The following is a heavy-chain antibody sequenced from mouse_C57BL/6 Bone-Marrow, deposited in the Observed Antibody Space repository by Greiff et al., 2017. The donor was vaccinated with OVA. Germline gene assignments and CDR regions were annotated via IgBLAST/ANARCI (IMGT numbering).Heavy chain of an antibody. CDR1: GYTFTDYY. Sequence: EVQLQQSGPVLVKPGASVKMSCKASGYTFTDYYMNWVKQSHGKSLEWIGVINPYNGGTSYNQKFKGKATLTVDKSSSTAYMELNSLTSEDSAVYYGAIRQLRLRVFAYWGQGTLVTVSA. V-gene: IGHV1-19*01. J-gene: IGHJ3*01. D-gene: IGHD3-2*02. CDR2: INPYNGGT. CDR3: AIRQLRLRVFAY.